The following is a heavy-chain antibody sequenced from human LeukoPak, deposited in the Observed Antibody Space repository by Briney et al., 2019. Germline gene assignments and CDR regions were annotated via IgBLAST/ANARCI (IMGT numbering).Heavy chain of an antibody. CDR1: GFTFSSYA. CDR3: ARDFPMDV. J-gene: IGHJ6*04. Sequence: PGRSLRLSCAASGFTFSSYAMHWVRQAPGKGLEWVAVISYDGSNKYYADSVKGRFTISRDNSKNTLYLQMNSLRAEDTAVYYCARDFPMDVWSKGTTVTVSS. CDR2: ISYDGSNK. V-gene: IGHV3-30*04.